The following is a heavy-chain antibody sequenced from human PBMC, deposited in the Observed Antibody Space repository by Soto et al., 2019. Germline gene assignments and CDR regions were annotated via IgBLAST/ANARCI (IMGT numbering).Heavy chain of an antibody. CDR1: GFTFSRYG. D-gene: IGHD6-25*01. J-gene: IGHJ6*02. Sequence: EVQLVDSGGGLVKPGGSLRLSCAASGFTFSRYGMNWVRQAPGKGLELVSSISGLSSYIYYADSVKGRFTVSRDNAKNSLYVQMNSLRADDTAVYYCARDPQQRLADSYYFGMDVWGQGTTVIVSS. CDR3: ARDPQQRLADSYYFGMDV. V-gene: IGHV3-21*02. CDR2: ISGLSSYI.